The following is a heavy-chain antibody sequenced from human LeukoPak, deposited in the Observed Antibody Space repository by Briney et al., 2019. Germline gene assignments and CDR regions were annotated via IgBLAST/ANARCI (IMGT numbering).Heavy chain of an antibody. J-gene: IGHJ4*02. CDR2: ISKDGSNE. V-gene: IGHV3-30*04. CDR1: GFTFSSYG. D-gene: IGHD5-18*01. Sequence: GRSLRLSCAASGFTFSSYGLHWVRQAPGKGLGCVAVISKDGSNEHYADPGKGRFTVSRDNSKNTLFLQMNSLRPEDSAMYFCARSLGGYTYDFDYWGQGTLVTVSS. CDR3: ARSLGGYTYDFDY.